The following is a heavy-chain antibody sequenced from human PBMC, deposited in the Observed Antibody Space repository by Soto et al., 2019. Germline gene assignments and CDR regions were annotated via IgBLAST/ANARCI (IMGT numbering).Heavy chain of an antibody. CDR2: INPNSGGT. CDR1: GYTFSGFY. D-gene: IGHD2-15*01. CDR3: ARVAAFHYNVVSNYCEH. Sequence: ASVKVSCKASGYTFSGFYMHWVRQAPGQGLEWMGWINPNSGGTKSAEKFQGRVTITADASISTAYMELSSLRSEDSAVYYCARVAAFHYNVVSNYCEHCGQ. J-gene: IGHJ1*01. V-gene: IGHV1-2*02.